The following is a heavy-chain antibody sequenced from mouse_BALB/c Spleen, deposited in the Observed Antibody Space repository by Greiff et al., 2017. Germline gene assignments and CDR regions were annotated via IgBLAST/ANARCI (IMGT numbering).Heavy chain of an antibody. Sequence: LEESGPELVRPGVSVKISCKGSSYTFTDYAMHWVKQSHAKSLEWIGVISTYYGNTNYNQKFKGKATMTVDKSSSTAYMELARLTSEDSAVYYCALIYYDYDYYAMDYWGQGTSVTVSS. CDR1: SYTFTDYA. CDR2: ISTYYGNT. V-gene: IGHV1-67*01. J-gene: IGHJ4*01. CDR3: ALIYYDYDYYAMDY. D-gene: IGHD2-4*01.